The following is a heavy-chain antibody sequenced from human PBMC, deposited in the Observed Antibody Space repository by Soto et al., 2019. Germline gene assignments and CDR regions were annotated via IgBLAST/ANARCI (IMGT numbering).Heavy chain of an antibody. D-gene: IGHD3-3*02. CDR1: GFTFSRNT. CDR2: ITSSGSYV. CDR3: VKDEGIEAMDV. Sequence: EVQLVESGGGLVKPGGSLRLSCVTSGFTFSRNTMNWVRQAPGKGLEWVASITSSGSYVYYADSVKGRFSASRDNAKNSLSLQMDGLRPDDTAIYFCVKDEGIEAMDVWGQGTTVTVSS. J-gene: IGHJ6*02. V-gene: IGHV3-21*01.